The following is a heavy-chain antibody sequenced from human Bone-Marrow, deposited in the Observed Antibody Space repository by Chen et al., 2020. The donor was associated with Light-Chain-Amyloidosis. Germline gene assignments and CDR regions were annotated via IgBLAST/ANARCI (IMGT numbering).Heavy chain of an antibody. Sequence: QLQLQESGPGLVKPSETLSLTCTVSGGSISSSSYYWGWIRQPPGKGLEWIGSIYYSGSTYYNPSLKSRVTISVDTSKNQFSLKLSSVTAADTAVYYCARHGIYYDSSGREFDFWGQGTLVTVSS. D-gene: IGHD3-22*01. CDR2: IYYSGST. V-gene: IGHV4-39*01. J-gene: IGHJ4*02. CDR3: ARHGIYYDSSGREFDF. CDR1: GGSISSSSYY.